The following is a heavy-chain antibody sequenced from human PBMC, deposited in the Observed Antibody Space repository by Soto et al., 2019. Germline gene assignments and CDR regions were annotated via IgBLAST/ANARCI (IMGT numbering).Heavy chain of an antibody. V-gene: IGHV3-30-3*01. D-gene: IGHD4-17*01. CDR3: ATVFDL. CDR2: ISYDGSNK. CDR1: GFTFSSYA. Sequence: PGGSLRLSCAASGFTFSSYAMHWVRQAPGKGLEWVAVISYDGSNKYYADSVKGRFTISRDNSKNTLYLQMNSLRAEDTAVYYCATVFDLWGQGTLVTVSS. J-gene: IGHJ5*02.